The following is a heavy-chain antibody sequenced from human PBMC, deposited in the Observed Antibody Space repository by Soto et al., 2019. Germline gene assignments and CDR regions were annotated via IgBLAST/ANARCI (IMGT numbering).Heavy chain of an antibody. J-gene: IGHJ5*02. CDR3: ARGRSGKSNYDLLTGYSIWFDP. CDR1: GYTFTSYG. CDR2: ISAYNGNT. V-gene: IGHV1-18*01. Sequence: ASVKVSCKASGYTFTSYGISWVRQAPGQGLEWMGWISAYNGNTNYAQKLQGRVTMTTDTSTSTAYMELRSLRSDDTAVYYCARGRSGKSNYDLLTGYSIWFDPWGQGTLVTVS. D-gene: IGHD3-9*01.